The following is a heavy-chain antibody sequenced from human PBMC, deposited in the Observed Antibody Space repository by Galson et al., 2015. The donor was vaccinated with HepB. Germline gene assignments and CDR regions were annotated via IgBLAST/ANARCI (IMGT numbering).Heavy chain of an antibody. CDR2: VTGNGGYT. CDR1: GFTFSTYA. Sequence: SLRLSCAGTGFTFSTYALSWVRQAPGKGLEWVAVVTGNGGYTAYTKCMKGRFTIPRDSSQNTLYLRMNRLRADDTAVYYCAKDGLQWHDQWGQGTLDTVSS. J-gene: IGHJ4*02. D-gene: IGHD6-19*01. V-gene: IGHV3-23*01. CDR3: AKDGLQWHDQ.